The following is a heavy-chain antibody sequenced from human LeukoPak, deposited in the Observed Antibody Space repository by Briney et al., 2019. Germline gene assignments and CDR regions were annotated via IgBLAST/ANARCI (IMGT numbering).Heavy chain of an antibody. CDR2: INPSGGST. J-gene: IGHJ4*02. CDR1: GYTFTSYY. CDR3: ARDGGVVVVPGAFDY. D-gene: IGHD2-2*01. V-gene: IGHV1-46*01. Sequence: ASVKVSCKASGYTFTSYYMHWVRQAPGQGLEWMGIINPSGGSTSYAQKFQGRVTMTWDTSTSTVYMELSSLRSEDTAVYYCARDGGVVVVPGAFDYWGQGTLVTVSS.